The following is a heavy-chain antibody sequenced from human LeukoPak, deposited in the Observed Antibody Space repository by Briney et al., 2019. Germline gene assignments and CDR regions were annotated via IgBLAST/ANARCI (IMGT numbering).Heavy chain of an antibody. V-gene: IGHV3-74*01. Sequence: PGGSLRLSCAASGFTFSSYSMSWGRQAPGKGLVWVSRMNSDGSSTNYADSVKGRFTISRDNAKNILYLQMNSLRAEDTAVYHCAMGRYYDSSGYYPLPDAFDIWGQGTMVTVSS. J-gene: IGHJ3*02. D-gene: IGHD3-22*01. CDR3: AMGRYYDSSGYYPLPDAFDI. CDR1: GFTFSSYS. CDR2: MNSDGSST.